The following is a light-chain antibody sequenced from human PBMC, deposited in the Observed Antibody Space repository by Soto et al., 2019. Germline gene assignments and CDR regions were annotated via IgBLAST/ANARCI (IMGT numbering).Light chain of an antibody. CDR2: KAS. Sequence: DDGLTQCPLSLPVTLGRPASISCRSTQSLVYSDGNIYLNWFQHRPGQSPRRVTHKASNRDSRVPDRFSGSGSGTDFTLKISSVGGEDVGVSCCMQCTRWPQITFCQGTRVEIK. V-gene: IGKV2-30*01. CDR1: QSLVYSDGNIY. J-gene: IGKJ5*01. CDR3: MQCTRWPQIT.